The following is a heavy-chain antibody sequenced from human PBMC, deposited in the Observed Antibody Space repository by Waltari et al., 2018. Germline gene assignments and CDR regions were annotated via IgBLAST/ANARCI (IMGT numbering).Heavy chain of an antibody. V-gene: IGHV4-34*01. J-gene: IGHJ4*02. CDR1: GFTFSSYS. D-gene: IGHD1-1*01. CDR2: INHSGST. Sequence: VQLVESGGGLVKPGGSLRLSCAASGFTFSSYSMNWIRQPPGKGLEWIGEINHSGSTNYNPSLKGRVTISVDTSKNQFSLKLGSVTAADTAVYYCARQATGTFYFDYWGQGTLVTVSS. CDR3: ARQATGTFYFDY.